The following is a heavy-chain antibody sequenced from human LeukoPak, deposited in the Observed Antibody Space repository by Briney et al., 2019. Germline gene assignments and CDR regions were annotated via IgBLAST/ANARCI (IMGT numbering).Heavy chain of an antibody. CDR1: GGSFSGYY. CDR2: INHSGST. V-gene: IGHV4-34*01. CDR3: ARDASGSYYFSSWFDP. J-gene: IGHJ5*02. D-gene: IGHD1-26*01. Sequence: SETLSLTCAVYGGSFSGYYWSWIRQPPGKGLEWIGEINHSGSTNYNPSPKSRVTISVDKSKNQFSLKLSSVTAADTAVYYCARDASGSYYFSSWFDPWGQGTLVTVSS.